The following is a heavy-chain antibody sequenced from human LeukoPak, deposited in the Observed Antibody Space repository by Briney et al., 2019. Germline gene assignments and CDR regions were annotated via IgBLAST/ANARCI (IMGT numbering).Heavy chain of an antibody. CDR2: ISSSSSTI. CDR1: GFTFSSYS. CDR3: ARDPGVGATPLDY. V-gene: IGHV3-48*01. Sequence: TGGSLRLSCAASGFTFSSYSMNWVRQAPGKGLEWVSYISSSSSTIYYADSVKGRFTISRGNAKNSLYLQMNSLRAEDTAVYYCARDPGVGATPLDYWGQGTLVTVSS. D-gene: IGHD1-26*01. J-gene: IGHJ4*02.